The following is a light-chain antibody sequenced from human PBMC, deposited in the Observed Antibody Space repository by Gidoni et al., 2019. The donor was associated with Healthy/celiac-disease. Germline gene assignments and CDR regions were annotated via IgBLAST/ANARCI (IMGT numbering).Light chain of an antibody. V-gene: IGKV3-11*01. CDR2: DAS. J-gene: IGKJ4*01. CDR1: QSVSSY. CDR3: QQRSNWPLLT. Sequence: EIVLTQSPATLSLSPGERATLSCRASQSVSSYLAWYQQKPGQAPRLLIYDASNTATGIPARFSGSGSGTDFTLTISSLEPEDFAVYYCQQRSNWPLLTFGGXTKVEIK.